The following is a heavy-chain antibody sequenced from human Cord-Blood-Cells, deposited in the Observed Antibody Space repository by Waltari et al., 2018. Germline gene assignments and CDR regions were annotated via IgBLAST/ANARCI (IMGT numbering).Heavy chain of an antibody. CDR3: AREGGRNYYDSSGYYYYYGMDV. V-gene: IGHV4-34*01. J-gene: IGHJ6*02. CDR1: GGSFGGYY. CDR2: INHSGST. Sequence: QVQLPQWGAGLLKPPETLPLTCAVSGGSFGGYYWRWIRQPPGKGLELIGEINHSGSTNYNPSLKSRVTISVDTSKNQFSLKLSSVTAADTAVYYCAREGGRNYYDSSGYYYYYGMDVWGQGTTVTVSS. D-gene: IGHD3-22*01.